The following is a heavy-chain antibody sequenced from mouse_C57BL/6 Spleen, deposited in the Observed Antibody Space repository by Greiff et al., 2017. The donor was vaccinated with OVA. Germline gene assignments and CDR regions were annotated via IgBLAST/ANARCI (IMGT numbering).Heavy chain of an antibody. V-gene: IGHV10-1*01. J-gene: IGHJ2*01. Sequence: EVQLQESGGGLVQPKGSLKLSCAASGFSFNTYAMNWVRQAPGKGLEWVARIRSKSNNYATYYADSVKDRFTISRDDSESMLYLQMNNLKTEDTAMYYCVSGSSPYYFDYWGQGTTLTVSS. CDR1: GFSFNTYA. CDR2: IRSKSNNYAT. CDR3: VSGSSPYYFDY. D-gene: IGHD1-1*01.